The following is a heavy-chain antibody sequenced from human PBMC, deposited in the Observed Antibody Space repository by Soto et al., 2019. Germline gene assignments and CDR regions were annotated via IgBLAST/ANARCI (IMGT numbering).Heavy chain of an antibody. V-gene: IGHV1-2*02. Sequence: GASVKVSCKASGYTFTGYYMHWVRQAPGQGLEWMGWINPNSGGTNYAQKFQGRVTMTRDTSISTAYMELSRLRSDDTAVYYCARDGPETYYYDSSGYNGMDVWGQGTTLTVSS. CDR3: ARDGPETYYYDSSGYNGMDV. D-gene: IGHD3-22*01. J-gene: IGHJ6*02. CDR2: INPNSGGT. CDR1: GYTFTGYY.